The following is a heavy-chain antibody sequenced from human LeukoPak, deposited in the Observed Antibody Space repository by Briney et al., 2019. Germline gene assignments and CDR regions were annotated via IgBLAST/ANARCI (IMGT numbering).Heavy chain of an antibody. J-gene: IGHJ5*02. CDR2: IVVGSGRT. CDR1: GFTFSTSV. D-gene: IGHD3-3*01. Sequence: ASVKVSCKASGFTFSTSVMHWVRLTRGPRREWIGWIVVGSGRTNYAQNFQGRVTLTRDMSTNTAYMEVSSLTSEDTATYYCAAELKVGDVYFDPWGQGTLVTVSS. V-gene: IGHV1-58*02. CDR3: AAELKVGDVYFDP.